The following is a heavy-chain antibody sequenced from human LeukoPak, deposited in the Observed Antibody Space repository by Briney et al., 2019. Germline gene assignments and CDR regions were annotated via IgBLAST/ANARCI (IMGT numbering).Heavy chain of an antibody. J-gene: IGHJ3*02. CDR1: RFTFDNHA. Sequence: GGSLRLSCAPSRFTFDNHAMSWVRQAPGKGLGWVSSISSIISYIYYADSVKGRFTISRDNAKNSLYLQMNSLRAEDTAVYYCARALYCTGGVCYTDDAFDIWGQGTMVTVSS. CDR3: ARALYCTGGVCYTDDAFDI. CDR2: ISSIISYI. D-gene: IGHD2-8*02. V-gene: IGHV3-21*01.